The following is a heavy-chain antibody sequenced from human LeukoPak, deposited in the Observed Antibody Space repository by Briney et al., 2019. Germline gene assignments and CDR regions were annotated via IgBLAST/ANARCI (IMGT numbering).Heavy chain of an antibody. CDR1: GFTFTSYA. V-gene: IGHV3-23*01. Sequence: PGGSLRLSCAASGFTFTSYAMSWVRQAPGKGLEWVSAIGGSGGSTYYADSVKGRFTISRDNSKNTLYLQMNSLRAEDTAVYYCAKVGAVAAFPRDFGYRGQGTLVTVSS. CDR3: AKVGAVAAFPRDFGY. J-gene: IGHJ4*02. D-gene: IGHD6-19*01. CDR2: IGGSGGST.